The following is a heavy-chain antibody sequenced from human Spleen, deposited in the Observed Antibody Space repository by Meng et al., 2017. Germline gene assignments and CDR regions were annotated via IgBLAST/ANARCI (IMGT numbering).Heavy chain of an antibody. CDR1: GFTFSNYA. D-gene: IGHD2-21*02. CDR3: ARDLIVGDCGGDCYPSFLFDI. Sequence: GGSLRLSCAVSGFTFSNYAIHWVRQDPGKGLEWLAVISSDGRSKYYADSVKGRFTISRDNSKNTLYLQMSSLRAEDTAIYYCARDLIVGDCGGDCYPSFLFDIWGQGTMVTVSS. V-gene: IGHV3-30*15. J-gene: IGHJ3*02. CDR2: ISSDGRSK.